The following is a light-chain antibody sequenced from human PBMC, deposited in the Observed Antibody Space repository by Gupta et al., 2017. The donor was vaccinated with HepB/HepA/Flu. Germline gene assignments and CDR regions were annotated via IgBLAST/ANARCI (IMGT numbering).Light chain of an antibody. J-gene: IGKJ1*01. CDR2: WAT. CDR1: QSVLYSSNNKNF. Sequence: DIVMTQSPDSLAVSLGERATINCKSSQSVLYSSNNKNFLAWYKQKPGQPPKLLIYWATAREAGVPDRFSGSGYGKDLNLTISSRQAEDVAIYYCQQYDKNLSWTFGQGTKVEIK. V-gene: IGKV4-1*01. CDR3: QQYDKNLSWT.